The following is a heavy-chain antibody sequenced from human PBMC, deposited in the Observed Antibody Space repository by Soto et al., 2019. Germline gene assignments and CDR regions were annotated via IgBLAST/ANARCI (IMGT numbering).Heavy chain of an antibody. V-gene: IGHV4-4*02. CDR2: IYHIGST. CDR1: GGSISSNNC. CDR3: ASLRDITMIVGMDV. D-gene: IGHD3-22*01. J-gene: IGHJ6*02. Sequence: QVQLQESGPGLVKPSGTLSLTCAVSGGSISSNNCWSWVRQPPGKGLEWIGQIYHIGSTNYNPSLKSRVTISVDKSMNQFSLKLRSVTAAYTAVYYCASLRDITMIVGMDVWGQETKVTVSS.